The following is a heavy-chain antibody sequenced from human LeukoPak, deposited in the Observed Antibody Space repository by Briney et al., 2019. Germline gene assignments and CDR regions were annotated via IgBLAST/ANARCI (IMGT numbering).Heavy chain of an antibody. V-gene: IGHV3-11*01. CDR1: GFTFTDYY. J-gene: IGHJ4*02. CDR2: IISSGDTI. D-gene: IGHD3-22*01. Sequence: AGGSLRLSCAASGFTFTDYYMSWVRQAPGKGLEWVSYIISSGDTIYYADSVKGRFTISRDNAKSSLYLQMNSLRVEDTAVYYCATPLDYYDRSDSHQGGDWGQGTLVTVSS. CDR3: ATPLDYYDRSDSHQGGD.